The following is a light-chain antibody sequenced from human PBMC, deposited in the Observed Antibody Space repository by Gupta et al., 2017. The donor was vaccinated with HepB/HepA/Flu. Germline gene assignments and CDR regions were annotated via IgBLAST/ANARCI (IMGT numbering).Light chain of an antibody. CDR3: MQALQTPPT. Sequence: DIVMXQSPLSLPVTPXEPASISCRSSQSLLHSNGYNYLDWYLQKPGQSPQLLIYLGSNRASGVPDRFSGSGSGTDFTLKISRVEAEDVGVYYCMQALQTPPTFGGGTKVEIK. CDR1: QSLLHSNGYNY. J-gene: IGKJ4*01. CDR2: LGS. V-gene: IGKV2-28*01.